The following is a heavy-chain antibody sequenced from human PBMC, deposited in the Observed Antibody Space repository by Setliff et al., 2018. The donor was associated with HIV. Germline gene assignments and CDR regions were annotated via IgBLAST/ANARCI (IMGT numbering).Heavy chain of an antibody. V-gene: IGHV4-4*07. CDR3: ARDRIEVLADSPHDVFDI. CDR1: GDSVSGYY. Sequence: PSETLSLTCAVSGDSVSGYYWSWIRQPAGRGLEWIGRVHNSAGSNYNPSLKSRVTMSVDTAKNQLSLKLTAVSAADTVVYYCARDRIEVLADSPHDVFDIWGRGIMVTVSS. CDR2: VHNSAGS. J-gene: IGHJ3*02. D-gene: IGHD3-22*01.